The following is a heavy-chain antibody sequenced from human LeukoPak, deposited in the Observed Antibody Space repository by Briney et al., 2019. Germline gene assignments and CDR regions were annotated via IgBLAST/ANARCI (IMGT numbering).Heavy chain of an antibody. D-gene: IGHD2-2*01. V-gene: IGHV1-69*13. CDR3: ARAVVVPAANNWFDP. J-gene: IGHJ5*02. CDR2: IIPIFGTA. CDR1: GGTFTSYA. Sequence: ASVKVSCKAPGGTFTSYAISWVRQAPGQGLEWMGGIIPIFGTANYAQKFQGRVTITADESTSTAYMELSSLRSEDTAVYYCARAVVVPAANNWFDPWGQGTLVTVSS.